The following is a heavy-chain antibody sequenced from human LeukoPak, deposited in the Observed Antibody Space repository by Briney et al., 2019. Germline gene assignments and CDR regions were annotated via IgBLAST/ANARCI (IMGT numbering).Heavy chain of an antibody. CDR2: INAGNGNT. Sequence: ASVKVSCKASGYTFTSYAMHWVRQAPGQRLEWMGWINAGNGNTKYSQKFQGRVTITRDTSASTAYMELSSLRSEDTAVYYCAKIELPVTVPAALNGFDFWGQGTLVTVSS. V-gene: IGHV1-3*01. J-gene: IGHJ4*02. CDR3: AKIELPVTVPAALNGFDF. CDR1: GYTFTSYA. D-gene: IGHD2-2*01.